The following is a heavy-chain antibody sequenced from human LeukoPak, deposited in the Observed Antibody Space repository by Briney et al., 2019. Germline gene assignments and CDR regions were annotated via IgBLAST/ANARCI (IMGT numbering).Heavy chain of an antibody. D-gene: IGHD3-22*01. CDR3: ARELYSSGYHDAFDI. CDR1: GGSFSGYY. J-gene: IGHJ3*02. CDR2: INHSGST. V-gene: IGHV4-34*01. Sequence: PSETLSLTCAVYGGSFSGYYWSWIRQPPGKGLEWIGEINHSGSTNYNPSLQSRVTISVDTSKNQFSLRLSSVTAVDTAVYYCARELYSSGYHDAFDIWGQGTMVTVSS.